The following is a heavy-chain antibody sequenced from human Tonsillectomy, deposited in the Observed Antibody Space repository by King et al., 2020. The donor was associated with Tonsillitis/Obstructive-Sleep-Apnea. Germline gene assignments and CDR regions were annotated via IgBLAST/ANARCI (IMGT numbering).Heavy chain of an antibody. J-gene: IGHJ4*02. CDR1: GGSISSYY. CDR2: IYYSGST. CDR3: ARGYYYDSSGH. D-gene: IGHD3-22*01. V-gene: IGHV4-59*01. Sequence: VQLQESGPGLVKPSETLSLTCTVSGGSISSYYWSWIRQPPGKGLEWIGYIYYSGSTNYNPSLKSRVTISVDTSKNQFSLKLSSVTAADTAAYYCARGYYYDSSGHLGQGTLVTVSS.